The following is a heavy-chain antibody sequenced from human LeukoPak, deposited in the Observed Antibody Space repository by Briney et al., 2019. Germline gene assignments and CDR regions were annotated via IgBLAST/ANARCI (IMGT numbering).Heavy chain of an antibody. CDR2: IYTSGST. CDR3: ARAGVYSSSSSWFDP. J-gene: IGHJ5*02. D-gene: IGHD6-6*01. V-gene: IGHV4-61*02. Sequence: SETLSLTCTVSGGSISSGSYYWSWIRQPAGKGLEWIGRIYTSGSTNYNPSLKSRVTISVDTSKNQFSLKLSSVTAADTAVYYCARAGVYSSSSSWFDPWGQGTLVTVSS. CDR1: GGSISSGSYY.